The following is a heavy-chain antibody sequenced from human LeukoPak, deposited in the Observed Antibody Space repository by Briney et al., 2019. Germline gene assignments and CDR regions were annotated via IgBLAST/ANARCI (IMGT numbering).Heavy chain of an antibody. J-gene: IGHJ6*03. CDR1: GFTFSNYE. V-gene: IGHV3-48*03. CDR2: ISSSSSTI. Sequence: GGSLRLSCAASGFTFSNYEMNWVRQAPGKGLEWVSYISSSSSTIYYADSVKGRFTISRDNAKNSLYLQMNSLRAEDTAVYYCARSNYGDYVYYYYYMDVWGKGTTVTVSS. D-gene: IGHD4-17*01. CDR3: ARSNYGDYVYYYYYMDV.